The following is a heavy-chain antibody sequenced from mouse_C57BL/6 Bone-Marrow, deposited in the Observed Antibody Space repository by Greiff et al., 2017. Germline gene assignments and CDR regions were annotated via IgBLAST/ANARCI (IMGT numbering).Heavy chain of an antibody. V-gene: IGHV1-54*02. Sequence: VQLVESGAELVRPGTSVKVSCKASGYAFTNYLIEWVKQRPGQGLEWIGVINPGSGGTNYNEKFKGKATLTADKSSITAYMQFSSLTSEDSAIYYCARSDGYYAYYAMDYWGQGTSVTVSS. CDR3: ARSDGYYAYYAMDY. D-gene: IGHD2-3*01. CDR1: GYAFTNYL. CDR2: INPGSGGT. J-gene: IGHJ4*01.